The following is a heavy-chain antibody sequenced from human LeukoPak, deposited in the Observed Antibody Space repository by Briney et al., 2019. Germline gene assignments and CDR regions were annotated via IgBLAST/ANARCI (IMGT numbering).Heavy chain of an antibody. CDR1: GGSISSYY. J-gene: IGHJ4*02. V-gene: IGHV4-59*01. Sequence: SETLSLTCIVSGGSISSYYWSWLRQPPGKGLEWIGYIYYSGSTNYNPSLKSRLTISVDTSKNQFSLNLSSVTAADTAVYCCAREHCSSTCYYDYWGQGTLVTVSS. CDR2: IYYSGST. CDR3: AREHCSSTCYYDY. D-gene: IGHD2-2*01.